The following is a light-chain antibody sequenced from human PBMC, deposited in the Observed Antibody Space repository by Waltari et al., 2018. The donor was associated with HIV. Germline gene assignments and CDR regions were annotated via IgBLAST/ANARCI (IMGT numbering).Light chain of an antibody. CDR2: EVS. CDR1: SSDVGSYNR. J-gene: IGLJ2*01. Sequence: QSALTQPPSVSGSPGQSVTISCTGTSSDVGSYNRVSWYQQPPGTAPKLMIYEVSNRPSGVPDRFSRSKSGNTASLTISGLQAEDEADYYCSSYTSSSTYVVFGGGTKLTVL. V-gene: IGLV2-18*02. CDR3: SSYTSSSTYVV.